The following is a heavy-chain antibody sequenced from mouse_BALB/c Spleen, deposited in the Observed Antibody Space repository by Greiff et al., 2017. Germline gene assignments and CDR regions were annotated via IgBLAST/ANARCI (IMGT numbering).Heavy chain of an antibody. Sequence: QVQLQQPGAELVKPGASVKMSCKASGYTFTSYWMHWVKQRPGQGLEWIGTIDPSDSYTSYNQKFKGKATLTVDTSSSTAYMQLSSLTSEDSAVYYCTRLYYGSSYWYFDVWGAGTTVTVSS. CDR1: GYTFTSYW. D-gene: IGHD1-1*01. CDR2: IDPSDSYT. J-gene: IGHJ1*01. V-gene: IGHV1S127*01. CDR3: TRLYYGSSYWYFDV.